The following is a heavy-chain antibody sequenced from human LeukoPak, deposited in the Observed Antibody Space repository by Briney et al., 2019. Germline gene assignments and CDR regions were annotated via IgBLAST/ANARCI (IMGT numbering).Heavy chain of an antibody. J-gene: IGHJ4*02. Sequence: PGGSLRLSCAASGFTFSDYYMSWIRQAPGKGLEWVSYISSSSSYTNYADSVKGRFTISRDNAKNSLYLQMNSLRAEDTAVYYCARSEIYYDILTGIDYWGQGTLVTVSS. CDR1: GFTFSDYY. CDR2: ISSSSSYT. V-gene: IGHV3-11*03. CDR3: ARSEIYYDILTGIDY. D-gene: IGHD3-9*01.